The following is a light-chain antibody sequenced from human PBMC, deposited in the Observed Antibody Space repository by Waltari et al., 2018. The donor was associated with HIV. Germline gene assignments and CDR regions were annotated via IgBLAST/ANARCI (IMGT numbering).Light chain of an antibody. CDR1: DTKVGPDS. V-gene: IGLV10-54*01. CDR2: RGG. CDR3: SAWDSSLSEWV. J-gene: IGLJ3*02. Sequence: AGLTQPSSVSTGLGQTVTTTCPGNDTKVGPDSAGLLLRNEGHPPEVLSYRGGARPAGISQKYSASRSGNTASLTITGLRVDDEAVYYCSAWDSSLSEWVFGGGTKLTVL.